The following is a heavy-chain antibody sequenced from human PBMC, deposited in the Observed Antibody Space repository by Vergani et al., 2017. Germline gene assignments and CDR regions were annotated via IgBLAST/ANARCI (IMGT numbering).Heavy chain of an antibody. CDR3: ARDRGCATISCYFSGAFDY. J-gene: IGHJ4*02. CDR2: IHYDGSHE. CDR1: GFTFSSYA. Sequence: QLLESGGDLVQPGGSLRLSCETAGFTFSSYAMSWVRQAPGKGLEWVAFIHYDGSHEYYIDSVKGRFTISRDNSKNTLILQMNGLRAEDTAVYYCARDRGCATISCYFSGAFDYWGRGTLVSVSS. V-gene: IGHV3-30*02. D-gene: IGHD2-2*01.